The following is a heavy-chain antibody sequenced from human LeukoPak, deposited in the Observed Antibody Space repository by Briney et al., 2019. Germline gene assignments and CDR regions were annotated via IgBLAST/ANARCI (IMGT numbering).Heavy chain of an antibody. CDR2: INPNSGGT. D-gene: IGHD3-10*01. CDR1: GYTFTGYY. Sequence: ASVKVSCKASGYTFTGYYIHWVRQAPGQGLEWLAWINPNSGGTGYAQKFQGRVTMTRDTSISTAYMDLSRLRFVDTAVSYCARVKYCGPGSPLNDAFETWGQGTLVTVSS. CDR3: ARVKYCGPGSPLNDAFET. V-gene: IGHV1-2*02. J-gene: IGHJ3*02.